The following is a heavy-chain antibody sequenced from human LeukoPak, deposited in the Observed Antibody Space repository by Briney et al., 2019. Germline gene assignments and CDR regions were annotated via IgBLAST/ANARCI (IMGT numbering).Heavy chain of an antibody. Sequence: SVKVSCKASGYTFTGYYMHWVRQAPGQGLEWMGGIIPIFGTANYAQKFQGRVTITADKSTSTAYMELSSLRSEDTAVYYCARGLRPRRYCSSTSCYPLGYWGQGTLVTVSS. J-gene: IGHJ4*02. D-gene: IGHD2-2*01. CDR3: ARGLRPRRYCSSTSCYPLGY. CDR1: GYTFTGYY. CDR2: IIPIFGTA. V-gene: IGHV1-69*06.